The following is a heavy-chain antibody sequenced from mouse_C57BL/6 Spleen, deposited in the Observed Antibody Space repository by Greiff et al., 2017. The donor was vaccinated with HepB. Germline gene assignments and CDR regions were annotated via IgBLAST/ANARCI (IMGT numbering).Heavy chain of an antibody. CDR2: IDPSDSET. CDR1: GYTFTSYW. V-gene: IGHV1-52*01. Sequence: VKLQQPGAELVRPGSSVKLSCKASGYTFTSYWMHWVKQRPIQGLEWIGNIDPSDSETHYNQKFKDKATLTVDKSSSTAYMQLSSLTAEDSAVYYCARDGNSFAYWGQGTLVTVSA. J-gene: IGHJ3*01. CDR3: ARDGNSFAY. D-gene: IGHD2-1*01.